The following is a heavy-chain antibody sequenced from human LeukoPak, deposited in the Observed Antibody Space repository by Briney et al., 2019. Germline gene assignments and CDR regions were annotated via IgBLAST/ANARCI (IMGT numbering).Heavy chain of an antibody. CDR2: ISSSSSYT. V-gene: IGHV3-21*01. CDR1: GFAFRSYA. Sequence: SGGSLRLSCAASGFAFRSYAMHWVRQAPGKGLEWVSSISSSSSYTYYADSVKGRFTISRDNAKNSLYLQMNSLRAEDTAVYYCARAPTSLIGNYWGQGTLVTVSS. D-gene: IGHD3-10*01. J-gene: IGHJ4*02. CDR3: ARAPTSLIGNY.